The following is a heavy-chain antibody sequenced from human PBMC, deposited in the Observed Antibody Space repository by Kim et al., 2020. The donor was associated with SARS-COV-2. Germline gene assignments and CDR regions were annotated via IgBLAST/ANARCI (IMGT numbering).Heavy chain of an antibody. CDR2: INTNTGNP. J-gene: IGHJ3*02. Sequence: ASVKVSCKASGYTFTSYAMNWVRQAPGQGPEWMGWINTNTGNPTYAQGFTGRFVFSLDTSVNTAYLQISSLKAEDTAVYYCARGLSIWFGESNDAFDIWGQVTMVTVSS. V-gene: IGHV7-4-1*02. D-gene: IGHD3-10*01. CDR3: ARGLSIWFGESNDAFDI. CDR1: GYTFTSYA.